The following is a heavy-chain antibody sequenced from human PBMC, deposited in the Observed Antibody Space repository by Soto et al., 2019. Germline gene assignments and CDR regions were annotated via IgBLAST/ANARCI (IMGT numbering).Heavy chain of an antibody. V-gene: IGHV1-18*01. J-gene: IGHJ4*02. Sequence: ASVKVSCKASGYTFTSYGITWVRQAPGQGLEWMGWISTDKGKTNYAQKFQGRVTMTTDTSTSTAYMELRSLRSDDTAVYYCATRSPAFDYWGQGTLVTVSS. CDR3: ATRSPAFDY. CDR2: ISTDKGKT. CDR1: GYTFTSYG.